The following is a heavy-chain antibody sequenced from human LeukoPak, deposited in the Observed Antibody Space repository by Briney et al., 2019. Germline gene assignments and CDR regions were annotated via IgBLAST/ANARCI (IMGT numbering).Heavy chain of an antibody. CDR3: ARDRGWVAVAGDGMDV. V-gene: IGHV3-30-3*01. Sequence: GRSLRLSCAASGFTFSNYAMHWVRQAPGKGLEWVAVISYDGNNKYYADSVKGRFTISRDNSKNTLYLQMNSLRTEDTAVYYCARDRGWVAVAGDGMDVWGQGTTVTVSS. J-gene: IGHJ6*02. CDR2: ISYDGNNK. D-gene: IGHD6-19*01. CDR1: GFTFSNYA.